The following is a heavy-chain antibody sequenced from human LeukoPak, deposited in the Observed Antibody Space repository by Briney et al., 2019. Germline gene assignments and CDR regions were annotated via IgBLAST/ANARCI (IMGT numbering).Heavy chain of an antibody. Sequence: PGGSLRLSCAASGFTFRNYAMTWVRQAPGKGLEWVSGINDSGSSTYYADSVKGRLTISRDNAKNTVYLQMNSLRVEDTAVYYCAKTNYYMEVCGKGTTVTVSS. CDR3: AKTNYYMEV. J-gene: IGHJ6*03. CDR1: GFTFRNYA. V-gene: IGHV3-23*01. CDR2: INDSGSST.